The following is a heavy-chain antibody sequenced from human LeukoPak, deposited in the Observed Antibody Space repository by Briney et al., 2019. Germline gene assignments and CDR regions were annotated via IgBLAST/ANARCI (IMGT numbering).Heavy chain of an antibody. V-gene: IGHV1-24*01. Sequence: SVKASSKASGYTLTELSIQCVRHAPGKGLEWKGGFLPKDGGTSYTHKCQGRATRTEDTSTDTAYMRLSSLRSEETAVYYCATKGSIAVANTMMCSHCFDPWGEGTLVTVSS. D-gene: IGHD6-19*01. CDR2: FLPKDGGT. CDR1: GYTLTELS. J-gene: IGHJ5*02. CDR3: ATKGSIAVANTMMCSHCFDP.